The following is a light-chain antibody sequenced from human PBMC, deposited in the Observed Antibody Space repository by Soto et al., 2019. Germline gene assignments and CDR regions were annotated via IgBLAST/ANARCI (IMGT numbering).Light chain of an antibody. V-gene: IGKV3-15*01. J-gene: IGKJ2*01. CDR1: QSVSSD. CDR3: QQYKNWPPYT. CDR2: GAS. Sequence: IVMTQSPATLSVSPGDRVTLSCRASQSVSSDLAWYQQRPGQAPRLLIYGASTRATGIPARFSGTGSGTEFTLTISSLQSEDFAFYYCQQYKNWPPYTFGQGTKLEIK.